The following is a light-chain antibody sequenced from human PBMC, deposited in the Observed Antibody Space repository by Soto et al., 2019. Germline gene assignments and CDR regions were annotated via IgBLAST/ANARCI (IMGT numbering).Light chain of an antibody. CDR2: DTS. CDR1: KSVHNN. CDR3: QQYEIWPLT. Sequence: EVVMTQSPATLSVSPGERATLSCRASKSVHNNLAWYQQKPGQAPRLLIFDTSTRATDIPIRFTGGGSGTEFTLTISSLQSEDSAVYYCQQYEIWPLTFGGGTKVEIK. J-gene: IGKJ4*01. V-gene: IGKV3-15*01.